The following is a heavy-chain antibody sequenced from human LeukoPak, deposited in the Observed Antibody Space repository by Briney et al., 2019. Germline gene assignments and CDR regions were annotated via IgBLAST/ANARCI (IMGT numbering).Heavy chain of an antibody. CDR2: INHSGST. CDR3: ASPYCTGGVCYFGY. CDR1: GGSFSGYY. Sequence: SETLSLTCAVYGGSFSGYYWSWIRRPPGKGLEWIGEINHSGSTNYNPSLKSRVTISVDTSKNQFSLKLSSVTAADTAVYYCASPYCTGGVCYFGYWGQGTLVTVSS. V-gene: IGHV4-34*01. D-gene: IGHD2-8*02. J-gene: IGHJ4*02.